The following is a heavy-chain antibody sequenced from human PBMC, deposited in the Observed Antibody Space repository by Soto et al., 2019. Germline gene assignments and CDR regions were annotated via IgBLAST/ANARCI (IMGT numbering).Heavy chain of an antibody. CDR2: IIPILGIA. CDR3: ALPPAVTFDRAFDI. CDR1: GGTFSSYT. J-gene: IGHJ3*02. Sequence: QVQLVQSGAEVKKPGSSVKVSCKASGGTFSSYTISWVRQAPGQGREWMGRIIPILGIANYAKKFQGRVTITADKSTSTAYMERSSLRSEDTAVYYCALPPAVTFDRAFDIWGQGTMVTVSS. V-gene: IGHV1-69*02. D-gene: IGHD4-17*01.